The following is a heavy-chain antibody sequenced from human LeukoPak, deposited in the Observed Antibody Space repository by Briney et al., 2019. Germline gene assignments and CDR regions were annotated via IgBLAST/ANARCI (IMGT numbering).Heavy chain of an antibody. CDR2: INPNSGDT. D-gene: IGHD6-13*01. V-gene: IGHV1-2*02. CDR3: ARRYSSSWYSFDP. J-gene: IGHJ5*02. CDR1: GYTFSGFY. Sequence: ASVKVSCKASGYTFSGFYMHWVRQAPGQGLEWMGWINPNSGDTKYAQKFQGRVTITRNTSISTAYMELSSLRSEDTAVYYCARRYSSSWYSFDPWGQGTLVTVSS.